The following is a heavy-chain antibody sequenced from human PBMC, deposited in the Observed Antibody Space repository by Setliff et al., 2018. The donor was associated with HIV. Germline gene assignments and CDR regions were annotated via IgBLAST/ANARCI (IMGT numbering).Heavy chain of an antibody. D-gene: IGHD6-6*01. CDR2: IYYSGTT. Sequence: SETLSLTCTVSGGSISSSSYYWGWIRQPPGKGLEWIGYIYYSGTTHYNPSLKSRVAMSVDTSKNQFSLGLTSVTPADTAVYYCARLRVSSSSQTFDHWGQGILVTVSS. V-gene: IGHV4-61*05. CDR3: ARLRVSSSSQTFDH. CDR1: GGSISSSSYY. J-gene: IGHJ4*02.